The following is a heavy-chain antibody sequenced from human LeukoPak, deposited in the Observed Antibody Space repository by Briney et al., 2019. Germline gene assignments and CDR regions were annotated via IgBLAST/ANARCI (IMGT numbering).Heavy chain of an antibody. D-gene: IGHD6-19*01. CDR3: ARGLVLSAFDI. CDR1: GYSITSGYY. V-gene: IGHV4-38-2*02. CDR2: IYHSGST. J-gene: IGHJ3*02. Sequence: PSETLSLTCTVSGYSITSGYYWGWIRQPPGKGLEWIGSIYHSGSTYYNPSLKSRVTMSVDTSKNQVSLKLSSVTAADTAVYYCARGLVLSAFDIWGQGTMVTVSS.